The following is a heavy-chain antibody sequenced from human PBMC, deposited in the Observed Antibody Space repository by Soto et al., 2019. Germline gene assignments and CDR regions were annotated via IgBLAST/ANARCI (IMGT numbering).Heavy chain of an antibody. Sequence: RASVKVSCKASGYSFTDYHIHWVRQAPGQGLEWLGRINPKSGGTSTAQKFQGWVTMTTDTSISTASMELTRLTSDDTAIYYCARGDSTDCSNGVCSFFYNRHMDVWGQGTTVTVSS. D-gene: IGHD2-8*01. CDR2: INPKSGGT. CDR1: GYSFTDYH. J-gene: IGHJ6*02. V-gene: IGHV1-2*04. CDR3: ARGDSTDCSNGVCSFFYNRHMDV.